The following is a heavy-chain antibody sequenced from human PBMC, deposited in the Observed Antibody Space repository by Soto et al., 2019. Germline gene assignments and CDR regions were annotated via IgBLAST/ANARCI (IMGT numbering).Heavy chain of an antibody. Sequence: QITLKESGPTRVKPTQTLTLTCTLSGFSLNTAGGGVVWIRQPPGTALEWLALIYWNADKRYSPSLNNRLTITRDTSRNQVVLTMTNMAPDDTGTYYCAHRPNWGRNGLGAWCQGTSVTVSS. V-gene: IGHV2-5*01. CDR3: AHRPNWGRNGLGA. J-gene: IGHJ6*02. CDR2: IYWNADK. CDR1: GFSLNTAGGG. D-gene: IGHD7-27*01.